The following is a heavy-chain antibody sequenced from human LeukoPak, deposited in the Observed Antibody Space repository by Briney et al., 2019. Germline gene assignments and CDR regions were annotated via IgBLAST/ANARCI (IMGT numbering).Heavy chain of an antibody. CDR3: ARDLIVGTTIRYYFDY. D-gene: IGHD1-26*01. Sequence: GGSLRLSCAASGFTVSNHWMHWVRQAPGKGLEWVPYISDSSDTMYYADSVKGRFTISRDNAKNSLYLQMNSLRAEDTAVYYCARDLIVGTTIRYYFDYWGQGTLVTVSS. V-gene: IGHV3-48*01. CDR1: GFTVSNHW. CDR2: ISDSSDTM. J-gene: IGHJ4*02.